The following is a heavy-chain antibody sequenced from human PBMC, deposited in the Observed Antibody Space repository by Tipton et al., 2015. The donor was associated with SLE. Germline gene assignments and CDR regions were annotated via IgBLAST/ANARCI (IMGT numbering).Heavy chain of an antibody. Sequence: TLSLTCTVSGGSISSGSYYWSWIRQPAGKGLEWIGRIYTSGRTNYNPSLKSRVTISVDTSKNQFSLKLSAVTAADTAVYYCAVGVATMGDAFDIWGQGTMVTVSS. D-gene: IGHD5-12*01. V-gene: IGHV4-61*02. CDR2: IYTSGRT. J-gene: IGHJ3*02. CDR1: GGSISSGSYY. CDR3: AVGVATMGDAFDI.